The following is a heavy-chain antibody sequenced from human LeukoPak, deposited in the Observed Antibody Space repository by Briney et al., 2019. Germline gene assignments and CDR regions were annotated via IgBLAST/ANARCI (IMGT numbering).Heavy chain of an antibody. CDR1: GFTFSSYG. CDR2: ISYDGSNK. Sequence: GGPLRLSCAASGFTFSSYGMHWVRQAPGKGLEWVAVISYDGSNKYYADSVKGRFTISRDNSKNTLYLQMNSLRAEDTAVYYCAREDTALVIAYWGQGTLVTVSS. J-gene: IGHJ4*02. CDR3: AREDTALVIAY. D-gene: IGHD5-18*01. V-gene: IGHV3-30*03.